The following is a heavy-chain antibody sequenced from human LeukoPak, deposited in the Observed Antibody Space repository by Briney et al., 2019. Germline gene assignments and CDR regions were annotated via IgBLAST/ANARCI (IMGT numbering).Heavy chain of an antibody. CDR3: TSHRPYCSGGSCPTGPFDY. D-gene: IGHD2-15*01. CDR2: IRSKAYGGTT. V-gene: IGHV3-49*03. J-gene: IGHJ4*02. CDR1: GFTFGDYA. Sequence: PGRSLRLSCTASGFTFGDYAMSWFRQAPGKGLEWVGFIRSKAYGGTTEFAASVKGRFTISRDDSKSIAYLQMNSLKTEDTAVYYCTSHRPYCSGGSCPTGPFDYWGQGTLVTVSS.